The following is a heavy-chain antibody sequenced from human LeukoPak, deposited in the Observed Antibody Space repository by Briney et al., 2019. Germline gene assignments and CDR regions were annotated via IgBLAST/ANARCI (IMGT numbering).Heavy chain of an antibody. CDR2: ISYDGSNK. D-gene: IGHD3-10*01. J-gene: IGHJ4*02. Sequence: GESLRLSCAASGYTFSCYGMHWVRQAPGKGLEWVAVISYDGSNKYYADSVKGRFTISRDNSKNTLYLQMNSLRAEDTAVYYCAKSSGSGSYLTDYWGQGTLVTVSS. CDR3: AKSSGSGSYLTDY. V-gene: IGHV3-30*18. CDR1: GYTFSCYG.